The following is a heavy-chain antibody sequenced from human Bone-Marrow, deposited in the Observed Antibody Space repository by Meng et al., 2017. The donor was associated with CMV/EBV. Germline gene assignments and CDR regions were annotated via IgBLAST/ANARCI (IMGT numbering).Heavy chain of an antibody. CDR1: GFNFGGYV. CDR3: TRADHRYCSGVNCPIDS. J-gene: IGHJ4*02. D-gene: IGHD2-15*01. Sequence: SQMFSCASSGFNFGGYVVNLVRPAPGKVQEWVAFIRSKTFGDITEYAASVRGRFTISRDDSNSIAYLQMNSLKSDDTAVYYCTRADHRYCSGVNCPIDSWGQRTLVTVSS. V-gene: IGHV3-49*04. CDR2: IRSKTFGDIT.